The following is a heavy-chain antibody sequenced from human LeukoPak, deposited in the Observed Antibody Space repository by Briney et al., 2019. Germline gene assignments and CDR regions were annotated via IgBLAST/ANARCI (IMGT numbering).Heavy chain of an antibody. D-gene: IGHD3-3*01. CDR2: IYYSGST. V-gene: IGHV4-61*01. CDR3: AREDYDSSNFDY. J-gene: IGHJ4*02. Sequence: PSETLSLTCTVSGGSVSSGSYSWSWIRQPPGKGLEWLGYIYYSGSTNYNPSLKSRVTISVDTSKNQFSLKLSSVTAADTAVYYCAREDYDSSNFDYWGQGTLVTVSS. CDR1: GGSVSSGSYS.